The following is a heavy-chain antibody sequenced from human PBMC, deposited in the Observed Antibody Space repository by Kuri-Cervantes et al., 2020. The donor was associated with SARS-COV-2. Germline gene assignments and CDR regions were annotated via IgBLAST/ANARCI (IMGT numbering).Heavy chain of an antibody. CDR2: ISYSGST. Sequence: VFISNFYWSWIRQPPGKGPEWIGFISYSGSTTYNPSLKSRVTISVDTSKNQFSLELDSVTAADTAVYYCARESNYSHYYGTEVWGQGTTVTVSS. CDR1: VFISNFY. CDR3: ARESNYSHYYGTEV. V-gene: IGHV4-59*01. J-gene: IGHJ6*02.